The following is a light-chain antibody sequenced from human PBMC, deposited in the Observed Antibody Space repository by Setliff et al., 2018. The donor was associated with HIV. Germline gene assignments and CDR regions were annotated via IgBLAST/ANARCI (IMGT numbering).Light chain of an antibody. CDR1: SSNIGSNT. CDR3: AAWDDSLSVFV. V-gene: IGLV1-44*01. CDR2: KNN. Sequence: QSALTQPPPASGTPGQRVTISCSGSSSNIGSNTVNWYQQVPGTAPKLLIYKNNQRPSGVPDRFSGSKSGTSASLAISGLQSDDEADYYCAAWDDSLSVFVFGTGTKVTV. J-gene: IGLJ1*01.